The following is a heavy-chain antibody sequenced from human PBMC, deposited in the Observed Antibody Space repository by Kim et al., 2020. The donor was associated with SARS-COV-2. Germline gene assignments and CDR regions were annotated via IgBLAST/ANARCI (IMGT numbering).Heavy chain of an antibody. V-gene: IGHV3-7*03. J-gene: IGHJ3*02. D-gene: IGHD1-20*01. Sequence: GGSLRLSCAVSGFTFSRFWMSWVRQAPGKGLEWLTNIKEDGSAIYYVDSVKGRFTVSRDNAKNSLYLQMNSLRAEDTAVYYCTRAYNEKDGGALDIWGQGTRVDVSS. CDR1: GFTFSRFW. CDR2: IKEDGSAI. CDR3: TRAYNEKDGGALDI.